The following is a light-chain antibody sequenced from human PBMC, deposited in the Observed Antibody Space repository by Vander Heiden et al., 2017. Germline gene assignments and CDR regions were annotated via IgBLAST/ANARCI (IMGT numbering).Light chain of an antibody. J-gene: IGKJ4*01. Sequence: DIQMTQSPSSLSASVGDRVTITCQASQDISDYLNWYQQKPGKAPKLLIYDASNLETGVPSRFSGSGSGTDFTFAISSLHPEDIATYYCQQYDNLALTFAGEVKVEIQ. CDR1: QDISDY. CDR3: QQYDNLALT. CDR2: DAS. V-gene: IGKV1-33*01.